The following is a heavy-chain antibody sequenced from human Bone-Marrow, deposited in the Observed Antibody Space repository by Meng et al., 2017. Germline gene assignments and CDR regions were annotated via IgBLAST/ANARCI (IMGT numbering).Heavy chain of an antibody. CDR1: GCSISSGGYS. V-gene: IGHV4-30-2*01. D-gene: IGHD4-17*01. CDR2: IYESGST. CDR3: AREAMTTVSGWFDP. Sequence: QLQLQESGSGLVKPSQTLSLTCAVSGCSISSGGYSWSWIRQPPGKGLEWIGYIYESGSTYYSPSLKSRVTISVDRSKNQFSLRLSSVTAADTAVYYCAREAMTTVSGWFDPWGQGTLVTVSS. J-gene: IGHJ5*02.